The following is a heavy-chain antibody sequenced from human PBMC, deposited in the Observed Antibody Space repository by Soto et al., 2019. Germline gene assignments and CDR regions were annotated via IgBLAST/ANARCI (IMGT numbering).Heavy chain of an antibody. J-gene: IGHJ4*02. Sequence: GGSLRLSCAASGFTFSSYAMSWVRQAPGKGLEWVSAISGSGGSTYYADSVKGRFTISRDNSKNTLYLQMNSLRAEDTAVYYCAKDIVVVVAALQSGYWGQGTLVTVSS. CDR2: ISGSGGST. V-gene: IGHV3-23*01. CDR1: GFTFSSYA. D-gene: IGHD2-15*01. CDR3: AKDIVVVVAALQSGY.